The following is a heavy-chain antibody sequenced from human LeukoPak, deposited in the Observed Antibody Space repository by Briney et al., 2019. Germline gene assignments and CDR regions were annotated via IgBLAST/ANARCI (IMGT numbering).Heavy chain of an antibody. Sequence: PGGSLRLSCAACGFTFSSYVMHWVRQAPGKGLEWVAFIRYDGSNKYYADSVKGRFTISRDNSKNTLYLQMNSLRAEDTAVYYCAKDRRYYDYVWGSPYFDYWGQGTLVTVSS. D-gene: IGHD3-16*01. CDR1: GFTFSSYV. J-gene: IGHJ4*02. CDR3: AKDRRYYDYVWGSPYFDY. CDR2: IRYDGSNK. V-gene: IGHV3-30*02.